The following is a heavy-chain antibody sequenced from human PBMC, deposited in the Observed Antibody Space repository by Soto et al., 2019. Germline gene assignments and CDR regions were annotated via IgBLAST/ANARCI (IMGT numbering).Heavy chain of an antibody. J-gene: IGHJ4*02. CDR2: IYYSGST. D-gene: IGHD3-16*02. V-gene: IGHV4-31*03. Sequence: QVQLQESGPGLVQPSQSLSLTCTVSGGSISSRTYFWSWIRQHPGKGLEWIGYIYYSGSTYYNPSLKSRVTISADTSTNQFSLRLSSVTAADSAVYYCASSIMITFRGVIVIPRNFDSWGQGTLVTVSS. CDR3: ASSIMITFRGVIVIPRNFDS. CDR1: GGSISSRTYF.